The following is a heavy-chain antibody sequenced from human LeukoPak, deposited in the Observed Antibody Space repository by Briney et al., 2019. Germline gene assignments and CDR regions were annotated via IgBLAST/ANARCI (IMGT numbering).Heavy chain of an antibody. CDR1: GYTFTSYD. J-gene: IGHJ6*03. CDR3: ANGRQQLEHVFYYYYYMDV. Sequence: ASVKVSCKASGYTFTSYDINWVRQATGQGLEWMGWMNPNSGNTGYAQKFQGRVTMTRNTSISTAYMELSSLRSEDTAVYYCANGRQQLEHVFYYYYYMDVWGKGTTVTVSS. CDR2: MNPNSGNT. V-gene: IGHV1-8*01. D-gene: IGHD6-13*01.